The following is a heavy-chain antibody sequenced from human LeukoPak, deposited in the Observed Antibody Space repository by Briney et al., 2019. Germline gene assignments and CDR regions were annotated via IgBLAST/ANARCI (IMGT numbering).Heavy chain of an antibody. V-gene: IGHV1-2*02. Sequence: ASVKVSCKASGYTFTGYYIHWVRQAPGQGLEWMGWINPNTGDTDYPQKFKGRVTMTRDTSIGTAYMELSRLRSDDTAVFYCARPYSYDDPFDLWGQGTLVTVSS. CDR2: INPNTGDT. CDR3: ARPYSYDDPFDL. J-gene: IGHJ4*02. D-gene: IGHD5-18*01. CDR1: GYTFTGYY.